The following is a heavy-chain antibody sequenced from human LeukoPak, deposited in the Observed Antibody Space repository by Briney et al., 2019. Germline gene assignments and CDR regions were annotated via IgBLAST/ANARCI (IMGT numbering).Heavy chain of an antibody. CDR3: ARVSIFTNDPGSSWYLTQDY. CDR1: GYTFTSYA. CDR2: INTNTGNP. D-gene: IGHD6-13*01. V-gene: IGHV7-4-1*02. Sequence: GASVEVSCKASGYTFTSYAMNWVRQAPGQGLEWMGWINTNTGNPTYAQGFTGRFVFSLDTSVSTAYLQISSLKAEDTAVYYCARVSIFTNDPGSSWYLTQDYWGQGTLVTVSS. J-gene: IGHJ4*02.